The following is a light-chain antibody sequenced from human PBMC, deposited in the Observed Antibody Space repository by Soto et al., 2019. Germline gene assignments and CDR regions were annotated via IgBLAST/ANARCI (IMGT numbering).Light chain of an antibody. CDR2: DIN. CDR3: ASWDTNLSAVV. V-gene: IGLV1-51*01. CDR1: KSNIGRNY. Sequence: QSVLTQPPSVSAAPGQTVTIACSGSKSNIGRNYISWYQQLPGTAAKLVIYDINKRPSGIGDRFSGSKSGTSAALGITGLQTGDEAYYFCASWDTNLSAVVFGGGTKLTVL. J-gene: IGLJ3*02.